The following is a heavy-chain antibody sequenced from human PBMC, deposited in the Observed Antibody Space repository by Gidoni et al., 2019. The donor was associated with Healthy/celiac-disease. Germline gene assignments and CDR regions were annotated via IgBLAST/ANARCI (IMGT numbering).Heavy chain of an antibody. J-gene: IGHJ4*02. V-gene: IGHV1-69*04. CDR1: EGTFSSDA. CDR3: ARLGGSFDY. Sequence: QVQLVQSGAEVKKPGSSVKVSCKASEGTFSSDAISWVRQAPGQGLEWMGRIIPILGIANYAQKFQGRVTITADKSTSTAYMALSSLRSEDTAVYYCARLGGSFDYWGQGTLVTVSS. D-gene: IGHD1-26*01. CDR2: IIPILGIA.